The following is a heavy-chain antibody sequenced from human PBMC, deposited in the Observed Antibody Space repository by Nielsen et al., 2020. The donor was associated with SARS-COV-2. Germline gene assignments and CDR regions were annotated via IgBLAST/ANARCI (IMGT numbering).Heavy chain of an antibody. CDR2: ISWNRGSI. CDR1: GFTFDDYA. Sequence: SLKISCAASGFTFDDYAMHWVRQAPGKGLEWVSGISWNRGSIGYADSVKGRFTISRDNAKNSLYLQMNSLRAEDTALYYCAKDGHSSGWYGAPDYWGQGTLVTVSS. D-gene: IGHD6-19*01. V-gene: IGHV3-9*01. CDR3: AKDGHSSGWYGAPDY. J-gene: IGHJ4*02.